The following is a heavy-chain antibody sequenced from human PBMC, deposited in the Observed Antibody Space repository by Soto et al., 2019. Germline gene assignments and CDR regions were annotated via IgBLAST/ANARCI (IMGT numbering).Heavy chain of an antibody. J-gene: IGHJ4*02. CDR2: ISSNGGST. Sequence: PGGSLRLCCAVFVFTFSSYAMHWFRQAPGKGLQYVSSISSNGGSTYYADSVKGRFTISRDNSKNTLYLQMSSLRVEDTAVYYCVKDRYVDYWGQGTLVTVSS. CDR3: VKDRYVDY. V-gene: IGHV3-64D*06. CDR1: VFTFSSYA.